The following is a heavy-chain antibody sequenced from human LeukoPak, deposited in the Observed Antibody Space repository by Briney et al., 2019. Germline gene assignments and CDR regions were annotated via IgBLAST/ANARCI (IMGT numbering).Heavy chain of an antibody. CDR1: GYTFTSYG. J-gene: IGHJ4*02. Sequence: EASVKVSCKASGYTFTSYGISWVRQAPGQGLEWIGWISAYNGNTNYAQKLQGRVTMTTDTSTSTAYMELRSLRSDDTAVYYCARTMGSGSYYCSDYWGQGTLVTVSS. V-gene: IGHV1-18*01. D-gene: IGHD1-26*01. CDR2: ISAYNGNT. CDR3: ARTMGSGSYYCSDY.